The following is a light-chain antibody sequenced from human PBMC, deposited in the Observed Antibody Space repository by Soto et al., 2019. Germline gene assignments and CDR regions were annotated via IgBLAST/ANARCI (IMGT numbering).Light chain of an antibody. Sequence: DIQMTQSPSSLSASVGDRVTITCQASQDIGDHLNWYQQKPGKVPNLLIYTASILETGVPSRFSGSGSGTYFTFTISSLQPEDIATYYCQQYDNVPTLTFGARTKVEIK. V-gene: IGKV1-33*01. CDR2: TAS. CDR3: QQYDNVPTLT. J-gene: IGKJ4*01. CDR1: QDIGDH.